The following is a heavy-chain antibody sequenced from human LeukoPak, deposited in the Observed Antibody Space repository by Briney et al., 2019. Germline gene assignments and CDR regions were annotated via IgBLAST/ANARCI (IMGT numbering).Heavy chain of an antibody. J-gene: IGHJ6*03. CDR2: TYYRSKWYN. CDR1: GDSVSSNSAA. V-gene: IGHV6-1*01. CDR3: ARDSSSTEYYYYYYMDV. Sequence: SQTLSLTCAISGDSVSSNSAAWNWIRQSPSRGLEWLGRTYYRSKWYNDYAVSVKSRITINPDTSKNQFSLQLNSVTHEDTAVYYCARDSSSTEYYYYYYMDVWGKGTTVTVSS. D-gene: IGHD6-6*01.